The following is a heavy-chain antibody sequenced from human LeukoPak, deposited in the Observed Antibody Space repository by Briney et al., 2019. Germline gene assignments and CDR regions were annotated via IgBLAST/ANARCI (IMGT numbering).Heavy chain of an antibody. CDR2: IYHSGST. CDR3: ARVIGQWLVRATYYFDY. V-gene: IGHV4-38-2*02. Sequence: SETLSLTCTVSGGSISSYYWSWIRQPPGKGLEWIGSIYHSGSTYYNPSLKSRVTISVDTSKNQFSLKLSSVTAADTAVYYCARVIGQWLVRATYYFDYWGQGTLVTVSS. D-gene: IGHD6-19*01. CDR1: GGSISSYY. J-gene: IGHJ4*02.